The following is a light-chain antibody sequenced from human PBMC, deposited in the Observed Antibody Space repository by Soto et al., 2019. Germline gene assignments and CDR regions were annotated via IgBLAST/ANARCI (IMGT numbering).Light chain of an antibody. CDR1: SSDVGGHNY. CDR3: CSYAASGSLL. Sequence: QSALTQPASVSGSPGQSITISCTGTSSDVGGHNYVSWYQQHPGKAPKNMIYEVNNGPSGVSDRFSGSKSGNTASLTISGLQAEDEAYYYCCSYAASGSLLFGGGTKVTVL. CDR2: EVN. V-gene: IGLV2-14*01. J-gene: IGLJ2*01.